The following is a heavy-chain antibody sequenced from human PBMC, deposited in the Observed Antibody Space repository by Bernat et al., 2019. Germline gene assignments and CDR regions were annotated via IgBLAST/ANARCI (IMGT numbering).Heavy chain of an antibody. D-gene: IGHD3-16*01. Sequence: QMQLQESGPGLVKPSQTLSLTCTVSGGSISSASYYWNWIRQPAGKGLEWIGRIYTSGNTNYRPSLKSRVTISVDTSKNQFSLKLSSVTAADTAVYYCATASLGRYYFDYWGQGTLVTVSS. CDR2: IYTSGNT. CDR3: ATASLGRYYFDY. V-gene: IGHV4-61*02. J-gene: IGHJ4*02. CDR1: GGSISSASYY.